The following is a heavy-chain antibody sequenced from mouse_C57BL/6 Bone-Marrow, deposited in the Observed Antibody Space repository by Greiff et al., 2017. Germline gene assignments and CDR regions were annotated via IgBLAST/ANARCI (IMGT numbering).Heavy chain of an antibody. D-gene: IGHD1-1*02. J-gene: IGHJ2*01. Sequence: EVQLQQSGAELVRPGASVKLSCAASGFNIKDDYMHWVKQRPEQGLEWIGWIDPENGDTEYASKFQGKATITADTSSNTAYLQLSSLTSEDTAVCYCTRAYYYLFDYWGQGTTLTVSS. CDR2: IDPENGDT. CDR3: TRAYYYLFDY. V-gene: IGHV14-4*01. CDR1: GFNIKDDY.